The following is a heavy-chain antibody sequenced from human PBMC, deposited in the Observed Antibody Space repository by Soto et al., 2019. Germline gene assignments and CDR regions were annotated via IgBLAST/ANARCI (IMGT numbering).Heavy chain of an antibody. D-gene: IGHD3-10*01. V-gene: IGHV3-7*05. CDR1: GFTFSSYW. CDR3: AGRWFNFYDS. J-gene: IGHJ4*02. CDR2: IKKDGSDK. Sequence: GGSLRLSCAASGFTFSSYWMSWVRQAPGKGLEWVASIKKDGSDKYYVDSVKGRLTISRDNTKNSLYLQMNSLRAEDTAVYYCAGRWFNFYDSWGQGTLVTVSS.